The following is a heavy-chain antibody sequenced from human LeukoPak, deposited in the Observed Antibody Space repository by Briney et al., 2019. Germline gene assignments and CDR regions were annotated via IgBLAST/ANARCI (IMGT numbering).Heavy chain of an antibody. J-gene: IGHJ4*02. V-gene: IGHV3-23*01. CDR3: ARSGYNRLDY. Sequence: GGSLRLACAASGFTFSTYAMSWVRQAPGKGLKWVSSFSGSGGSTYYADSVKGRFTISRDNSKNTPYLQMNSLRAEDTAVYYCARSGYNRLDYWGQGTLVTVSS. CDR1: GFTFSTYA. CDR2: FSGSGGST. D-gene: IGHD5-24*01.